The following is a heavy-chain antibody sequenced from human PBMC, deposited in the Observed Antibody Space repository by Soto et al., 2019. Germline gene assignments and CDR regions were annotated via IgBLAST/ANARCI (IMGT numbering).Heavy chain of an antibody. V-gene: IGHV4-39*01. CDR2: IYYSGST. D-gene: IGHD4-4*01. J-gene: IGHJ6*02. Sequence: SETLSLTCTVSGGSISSSSYYWGWIRQPPGEGLERIGSIYYSGSTYYNPSLKSRVTISVDTSKNQFSLKLSSVTAADTAVYYRARQGSNREPIYYYYYGMDVWGQGTTVTVSS. CDR3: ARQGSNREPIYYYYYGMDV. CDR1: GGSISSSSYY.